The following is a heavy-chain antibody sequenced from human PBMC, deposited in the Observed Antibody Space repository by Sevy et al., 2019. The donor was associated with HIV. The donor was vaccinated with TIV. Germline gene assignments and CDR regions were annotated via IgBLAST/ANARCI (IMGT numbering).Heavy chain of an antibody. CDR3: ARLGTTLLWDWFDP. V-gene: IGHV1-18*01. Sequence: ASVKVSCKASGYTFTSYGISWVRQAPGQGLEWMGWISAYNGNTNYAQKLQGRVTVTTDTSTSTAYMELRSLRSDDTAVYYCARLGTTLLWDWFDPWGQGTLVTVSS. CDR2: ISAYNGNT. J-gene: IGHJ5*02. D-gene: IGHD1-7*01. CDR1: GYTFTSYG.